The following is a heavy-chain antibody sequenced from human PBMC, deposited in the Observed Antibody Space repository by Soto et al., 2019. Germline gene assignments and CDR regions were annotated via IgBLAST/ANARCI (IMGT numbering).Heavy chain of an antibody. CDR3: AREMFRLDLHWFDP. V-gene: IGHV3-11*01. J-gene: IGHJ5*02. D-gene: IGHD1-7*01. CDR2: ISSSGNTT. CDR1: GFTFSNYY. Sequence: PGGSLRLSCAASGFTFSNYYMSWIRQAPGKGLEWISYISSSGNTTDYADSVKGRFTISRDNAKNSLFLQMNSLRVEDTAVYYCAREMFRLDLHWFDPWGQGTLVTVSS.